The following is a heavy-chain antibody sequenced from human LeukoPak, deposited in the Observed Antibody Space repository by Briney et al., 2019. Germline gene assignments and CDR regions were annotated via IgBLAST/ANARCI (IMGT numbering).Heavy chain of an antibody. V-gene: IGHV3-48*03. CDR1: GFTFSSFE. CDR3: AGETAAAGRTFDY. Sequence: GGSLRLSCAASGFTFSSFEMNWVRQAPGKGVEWVSYISSSGSTIYYADSVKGRFTISRDNAKNSLYLQMNSLRAEDTAVYYCAGETAAAGRTFDYWGQGTLVTVSS. J-gene: IGHJ4*02. CDR2: ISSSGSTI. D-gene: IGHD6-13*01.